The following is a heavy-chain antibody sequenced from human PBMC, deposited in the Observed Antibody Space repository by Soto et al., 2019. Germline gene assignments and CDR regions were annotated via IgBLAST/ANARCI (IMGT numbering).Heavy chain of an antibody. J-gene: IGHJ4*02. CDR2: IYHSGST. Sequence: SETLSLTCAVSGGSISSGGYSWSWIRQPPGKGLEWIGYIYHSGSTYYNPSLKSRVTISVDRSKNQFSLKLSSVTAADTAVYYCARGPPLGYWGQGTLVAVSS. CDR3: ARGPPLGY. V-gene: IGHV4-30-2*01. CDR1: GGSISSGGYS.